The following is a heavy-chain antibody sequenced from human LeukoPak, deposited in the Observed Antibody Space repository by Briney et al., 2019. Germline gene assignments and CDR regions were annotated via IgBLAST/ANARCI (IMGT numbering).Heavy chain of an antibody. V-gene: IGHV4-34*01. CDR2: INHSGST. CDR1: GGSFSGYY. CDR3: ARDVRVATTQYFDY. Sequence: PSETLSLTCAVYGGSFSGYYWSWIRQPPGKGLEWIGEINHSGSTNYNPSLKSRVTISVDTSKNQFSLKLSSVTAADTAVYYCARDVRVATTQYFDYWGQGTLVTVSS. D-gene: IGHD5-12*01. J-gene: IGHJ4*02.